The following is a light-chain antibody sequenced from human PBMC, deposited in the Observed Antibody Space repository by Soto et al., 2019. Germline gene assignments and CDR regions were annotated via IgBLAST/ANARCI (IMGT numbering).Light chain of an antibody. CDR1: QTVSSK. J-gene: IGKJ4*01. V-gene: IGKV3-15*01. CDR3: QQYNDWPLQLT. Sequence: EIVMTQSPATLSVSVGERATLSCRASQTVSSKLAWYQQKPGQAPRLLIYGASTRATGIPARFTGSGSGTEFTLTISSLQSEDFAVYYCQQYNDWPLQLTFGGGTKVEIK. CDR2: GAS.